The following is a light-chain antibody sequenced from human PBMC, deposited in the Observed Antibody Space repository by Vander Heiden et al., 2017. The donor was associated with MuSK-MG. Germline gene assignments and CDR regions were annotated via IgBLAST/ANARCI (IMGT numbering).Light chain of an antibody. Sequence: DIHMTPSPSSLSASVGDSVTITCRARQSISSYLNWYQQKPGTAPKLLIYAASSVQSGVPSRFSGSGSGTDFTLTISSLQPEDFATYYCQQSYSTPRFGGGTKVEIK. CDR3: QQSYSTPR. CDR1: QSISSY. CDR2: AAS. V-gene: IGKV1-39*01. J-gene: IGKJ4*01.